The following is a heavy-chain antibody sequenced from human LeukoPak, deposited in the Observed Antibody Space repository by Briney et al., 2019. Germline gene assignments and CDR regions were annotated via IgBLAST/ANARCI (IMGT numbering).Heavy chain of an antibody. CDR2: IKQDGSEK. CDR3: ARIVATDTDAFDI. V-gene: IGHV3-7*01. D-gene: IGHD5-12*01. CDR1: GFTFSSYM. J-gene: IGHJ3*02. Sequence: GGSLRLSCAASGFTFSSYMMTWVRQAPGKGLEWVANIKQDGSEKYYVDSVKGRFTISRDNAKNSLYLQMNSLRAEDTAVYYCARIVATDTDAFDIWGQGTMVTVSS.